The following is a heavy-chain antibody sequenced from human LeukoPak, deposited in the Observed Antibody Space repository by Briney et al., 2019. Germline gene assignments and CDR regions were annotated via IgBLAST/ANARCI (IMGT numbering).Heavy chain of an antibody. V-gene: IGHV3-74*01. CDR1: GFTFNTYY. J-gene: IGHJ4*02. CDR2: VHTDGSIF. CDR3: ARDTSNFDYGDSY. Sequence: PGGSLRLSCAASGFTFNTYYIHWVRQAPGKGLVWVSRVHTDGSIFNYADSVKGRFTISRDNAKNTVYLQMNSLRAEDTAVYYCARDTSNFDYGDSYWGQGTLVTVSS. D-gene: IGHD4-17*01.